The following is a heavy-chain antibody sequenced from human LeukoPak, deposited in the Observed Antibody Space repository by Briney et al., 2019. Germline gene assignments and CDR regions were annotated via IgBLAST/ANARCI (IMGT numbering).Heavy chain of an antibody. CDR2: ISYDGSNK. CDR1: GFTFSSYG. J-gene: IGHJ6*02. Sequence: GGSLRLSCAASGFTFSSYGMHWVRRAPGKGLEWVAVISYDGSNKYYADSVKGRFTISRDNSKNTLYLQMNSLRAEDTAVYYCARERSGYFNYYGMDVWGQGTTVTVSS. D-gene: IGHD3-22*01. CDR3: ARERSGYFNYYGMDV. V-gene: IGHV3-30*03.